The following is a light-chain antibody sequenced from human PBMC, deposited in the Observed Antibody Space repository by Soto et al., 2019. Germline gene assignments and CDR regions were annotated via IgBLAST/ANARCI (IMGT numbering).Light chain of an antibody. J-gene: IGKJ1*01. V-gene: IGKV1-5*01. CDR3: QHHNCYSHT. CDR1: QSIRHY. Sequence: DIQMTQSPPTLSASVGDRVTITCRASQSIRHYLAWYQQMPGKAPKLLIYGASTLQSGVPSRFSGSGSGTEFTLNISSVQPADFGTYFCQHHNCYSHTFGQGTKVETK. CDR2: GAS.